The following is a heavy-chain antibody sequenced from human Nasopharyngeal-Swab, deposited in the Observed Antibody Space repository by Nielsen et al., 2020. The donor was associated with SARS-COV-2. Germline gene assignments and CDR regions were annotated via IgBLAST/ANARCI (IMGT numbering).Heavy chain of an antibody. D-gene: IGHD6-13*01. CDR2: INPNSGGT. V-gene: IGHV1-2*02. Sequence: SVKVSCKGCGYTFTRYYIHWVGQAPGQELEGMGWINPNSGGTNYAQKFQGRVTMTRDTSISTAYMELSRLRSDDTAVYYCAREGIAAAGTWAYYYYYGMDVWGQGTTVTVSS. CDR1: GYTFTRYY. CDR3: AREGIAAAGTWAYYYYYGMDV. J-gene: IGHJ6*02.